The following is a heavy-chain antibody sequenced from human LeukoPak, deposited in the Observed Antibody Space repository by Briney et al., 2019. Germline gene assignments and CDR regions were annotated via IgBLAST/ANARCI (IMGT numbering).Heavy chain of an antibody. CDR2: ISGSGGRT. CDR3: AKDPYSGSYSSYYYMDV. J-gene: IGHJ6*03. CDR1: RFTFNNYA. Sequence: GGSLRLSCAASRFTFNNYAMSWVRQAPGKGLEWVSAISGSGGRTYYADSVKGRFTVSRDNSKSTLYLQMNSLRAEDTAVYYCAKDPYSGSYSSYYYMDVWGKGTTVTVSS. D-gene: IGHD1-26*01. V-gene: IGHV3-23*01.